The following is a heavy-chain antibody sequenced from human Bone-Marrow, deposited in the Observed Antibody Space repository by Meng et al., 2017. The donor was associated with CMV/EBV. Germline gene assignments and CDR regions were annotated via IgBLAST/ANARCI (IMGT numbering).Heavy chain of an antibody. D-gene: IGHD6-13*01. V-gene: IGHV3-30*02. J-gene: IGHJ4*02. CDR3: ARNVYSTIEGYFDY. CDR1: GFTFSSHG. Sequence: GETLKISCVASGFTFSSHGIHWVRQAPGKGLEWVAFIRYDGSNKKYGDSVKGRFTISRDNSKNTLYLQMNSLRAEDTAVYYCARNVYSTIEGYFDYWRQGTLVTVSS. CDR2: IRYDGSNK.